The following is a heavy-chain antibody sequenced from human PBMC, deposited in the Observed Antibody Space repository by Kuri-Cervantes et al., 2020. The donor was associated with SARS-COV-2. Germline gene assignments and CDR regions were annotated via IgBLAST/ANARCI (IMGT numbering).Heavy chain of an antibody. CDR3: ARYFWSGAYYFDY. D-gene: IGHD3-3*01. V-gene: IGHV4-34*01. J-gene: IGHJ4*02. Sequence: SEALSLTCAVYGGSFSDYSWSWIRQPPGKGLEWIGEINHSGRSNYNPSLKSRVTISVDTSKNQFSLWLTSVTAADTAVYYCARYFWSGAYYFDYWGQETLVTVSS. CDR1: GGSFSDYS. CDR2: INHSGRS.